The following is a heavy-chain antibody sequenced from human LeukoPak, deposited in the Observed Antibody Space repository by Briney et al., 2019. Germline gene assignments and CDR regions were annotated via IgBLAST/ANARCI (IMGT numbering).Heavy chain of an antibody. J-gene: IGHJ6*04. Sequence: SETLSLTCTVSGGSVSSGSYYWSWIRQPPGKGLEWIGYIYYSGSTNYSPSLKSRVTISVDTSKNQFSLKLSSVTAADTAVCYCARESPYGMDVWGKGTTVTVSS. CDR3: ARESPYGMDV. CDR2: IYYSGST. V-gene: IGHV4-61*01. CDR1: GGSVSSGSYY.